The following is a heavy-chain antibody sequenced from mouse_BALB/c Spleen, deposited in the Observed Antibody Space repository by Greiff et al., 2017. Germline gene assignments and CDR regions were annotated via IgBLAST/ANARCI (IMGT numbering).Heavy chain of an antibody. CDR2: INPSSGYT. J-gene: IGHJ4*01. V-gene: IGHV1-4*01. CDR3: ARCTTVYYAMDY. D-gene: IGHD1-1*01. CDR1: GYTFTSYT. Sequence: VKLMESGAELARPGASVKMSCKASGYTFTSYTMHWVKQRPGQGLEWIGYINPSSGYTNYNQKFKDKATLTADKSSSTAYMQLSSLTSEDSAVYYCARCTTVYYAMDYWGQGTSVTVSS.